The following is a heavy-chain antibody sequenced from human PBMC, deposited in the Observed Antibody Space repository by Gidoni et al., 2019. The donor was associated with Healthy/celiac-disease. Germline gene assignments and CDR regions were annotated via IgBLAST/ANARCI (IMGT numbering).Heavy chain of an antibody. CDR2: IYHSGST. J-gene: IGHJ2*01. D-gene: IGHD1-26*01. V-gene: IGHV4-38-2*01. CDR1: GYSISSGYY. Sequence: QVQLQESGPGLVKPSETLSLTCAVSGYSISSGYYWGWIRQPPGKGLEWIGSIYHSGSTYYNPSLKSRVTISVDTSKNQFSLKLSSVTAADTAVYYCARASYSYWYFDLWGRGTLVTVSS. CDR3: ARASYSYWYFDL.